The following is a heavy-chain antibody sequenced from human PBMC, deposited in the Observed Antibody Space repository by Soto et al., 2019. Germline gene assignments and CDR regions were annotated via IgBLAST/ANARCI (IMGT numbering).Heavy chain of an antibody. V-gene: IGHV1-8*01. Sequence: VKVSCKASGYTFTSYDINWVRQATGQGLEWMGWMNPNSGNTGYAQKFQGRVTMTRNTSISTAYMELSSLRSEDTAVYYCAREGRCSSTSCYGSYGMDVWGQGTTVTVSS. J-gene: IGHJ6*02. D-gene: IGHD2-2*01. CDR1: GYTFTSYD. CDR3: AREGRCSSTSCYGSYGMDV. CDR2: MNPNSGNT.